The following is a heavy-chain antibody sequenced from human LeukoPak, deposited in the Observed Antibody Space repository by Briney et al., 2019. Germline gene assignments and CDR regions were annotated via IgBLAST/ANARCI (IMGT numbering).Heavy chain of an antibody. CDR1: GFTFSSYT. J-gene: IGHJ4*02. D-gene: IGHD3-10*01. CDR2: ITSSSSYI. V-gene: IGHV3-21*01. CDR3: ARVNLGALDY. Sequence: TGGSLRLSCAASGFTFSSYTMNWVRQAPGKGLEWVSSITSSSSYIYYADSVKGRFTISRDNAKNSLYLQMNSLRAEDTAVYYCARVNLGALDYWGQGTLVTVSS.